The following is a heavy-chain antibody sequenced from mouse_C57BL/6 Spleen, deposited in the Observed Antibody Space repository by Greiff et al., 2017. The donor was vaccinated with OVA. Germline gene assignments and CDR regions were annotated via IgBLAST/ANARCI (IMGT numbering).Heavy chain of an antibody. J-gene: IGHJ1*03. V-gene: IGHV8-12*01. Sequence: QVTLKESGPGILQSSQTLSLTCSFSGFSLSTSGMGVSWIRQPSGKGLEWLAHIYWDDDKRYNPSLKSRLTISKDTSRNQVFLKITSVDTADTATYYCARRADGYYGGYFDVWGTGTTVTVSS. CDR1: GFSLSTSGMG. D-gene: IGHD2-3*01. CDR2: IYWDDDK. CDR3: ARRADGYYGGYFDV.